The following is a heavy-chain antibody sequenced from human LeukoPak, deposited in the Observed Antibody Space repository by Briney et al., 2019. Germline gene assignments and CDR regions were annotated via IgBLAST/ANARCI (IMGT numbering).Heavy chain of an antibody. CDR1: GDSISTSNSY. CDR2: IYYSGST. J-gene: IGHJ5*02. D-gene: IGHD6-6*01. Sequence: SETLSLTCTVSGDSISTSNSYWGWIRQPPGKGLEWIGSIYYSGSTYYNPSLKSRVTISVDTSKNQFSLKLSSVTAADTAVYYCAKDEGSSANWFDPWGQGTLVTVSS. CDR3: AKDEGSSANWFDP. V-gene: IGHV4-39*07.